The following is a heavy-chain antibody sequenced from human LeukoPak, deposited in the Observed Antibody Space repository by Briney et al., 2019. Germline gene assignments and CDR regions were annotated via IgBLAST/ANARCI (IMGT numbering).Heavy chain of an antibody. CDR2: IYYSGST. Sequence: SQTLSLTCTVSGGSISSGDYNSSWIRQPPGKGLEWIGYIYYSGSTYYNPSLKSRITISVDTSKNQFSLKLSSVTAADTAMYYCTRLALPDVVGAFEIWGQGTRVTVSS. D-gene: IGHD2-15*01. CDR3: TRLALPDVVGAFEI. CDR1: GGSISSGDYN. V-gene: IGHV4-30-4*08. J-gene: IGHJ3*02.